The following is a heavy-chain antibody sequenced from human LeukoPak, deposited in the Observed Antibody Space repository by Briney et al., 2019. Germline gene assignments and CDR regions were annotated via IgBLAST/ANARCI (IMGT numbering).Heavy chain of an antibody. V-gene: IGHV1-69*05. D-gene: IGHD3-3*01. Sequence: GASVKVSCKASGGTFSSYAISWVRQAPGQGLEWMGGIIPIFGTANYAQKFQGRVTITTDESTSTAYMELSSLRSEDTAVYYCARHRASNTNYDFWSGSSYYFDYWGQGTLVTVSS. CDR1: GGTFSSYA. J-gene: IGHJ4*02. CDR2: IIPIFGTA. CDR3: ARHRASNTNYDFWSGSSYYFDY.